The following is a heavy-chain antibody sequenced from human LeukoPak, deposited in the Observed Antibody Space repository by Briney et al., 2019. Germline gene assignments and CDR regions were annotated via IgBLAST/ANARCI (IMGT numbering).Heavy chain of an antibody. CDR3: ARGPGGYCSGGSCYSSRVIDY. Sequence: SETLSLTCAVYGGSFSGYYWSWIRQPPGKGLEWIGEINHSGSTNYNPSLKSRVTISVDTSKNQFSLKLSSVTAADTAVYYCARGPGGYCSGGSCYSSRVIDYWGQGTLVTVSS. CDR1: GGSFSGYY. J-gene: IGHJ4*02. D-gene: IGHD2-15*01. V-gene: IGHV4-34*01. CDR2: INHSGST.